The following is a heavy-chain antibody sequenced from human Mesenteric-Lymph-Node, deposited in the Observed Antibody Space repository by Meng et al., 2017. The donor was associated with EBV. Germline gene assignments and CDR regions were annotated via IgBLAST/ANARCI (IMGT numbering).Heavy chain of an antibody. CDR1: GGTFSSYA. J-gene: IGHJ4*02. Sequence: QVQLVQSGAEVKKPGSSVKVSCKTSGGTFSSYAIGWVRQAPGQGLEWMGGIIPMFGSLSYAQKFQGRVTITADKSTTISYMELTSLRSEDTAVYYCATRSEDSGSLDYWGQGTLVTVSS. D-gene: IGHD3-10*01. V-gene: IGHV1-69*06. CDR3: ATRSEDSGSLDY. CDR2: IIPMFGSL.